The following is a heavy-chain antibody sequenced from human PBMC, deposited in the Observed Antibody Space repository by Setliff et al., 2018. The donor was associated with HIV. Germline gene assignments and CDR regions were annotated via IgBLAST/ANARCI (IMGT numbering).Heavy chain of an antibody. J-gene: IGHJ1*01. D-gene: IGHD3-10*01. CDR3: ARESYLYGSGSYPTYFQH. CDR1: GFDFGAFS. CDR2: ISSDGRT. Sequence: GALRLSCAASGFDFGAFSMNWVRQAPGKGLEWVSVISSDGRTNYAESVKGRFTISRDNSRNTLYLHMSSLRTEDTAVYYCARESYLYGSGSYPTYFQHCGQGTLVTVSS. V-gene: IGHV3-66*02.